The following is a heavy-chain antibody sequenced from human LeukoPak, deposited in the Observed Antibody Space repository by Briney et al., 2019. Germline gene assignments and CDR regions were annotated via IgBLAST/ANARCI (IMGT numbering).Heavy chain of an antibody. CDR3: AKIQELLLTPYFDY. CDR1: GFRFSGYV. J-gene: IGHJ4*02. CDR2: IDFSDDGAS. Sequence: GGSLRLSCAASGFRFSGYVMSWVRQAPGKGLEYVSSIDFSDDGASYYADSVKGRFTISRDNSKNTLFLQMNSLRVEDTAFYYCAKIQELLLTPYFDYWGQGTLVTVSS. V-gene: IGHV3-23*01. D-gene: IGHD1-26*01.